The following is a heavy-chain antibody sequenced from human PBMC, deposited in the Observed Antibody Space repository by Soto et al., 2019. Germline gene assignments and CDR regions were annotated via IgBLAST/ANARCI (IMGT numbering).Heavy chain of an antibody. CDR3: ARVTGGSGSSKPYYFDY. V-gene: IGHV4-59*01. J-gene: IGHJ4*02. CDR2: IYYSGST. D-gene: IGHD3-10*01. Sequence: SETLSLTCTVSGGSISSYYWSWIRQPPGKGLEWIGYIYYSGSTNYNPSLKSRVTISVDTSKNQFSLKLSSVTAADTAVYYCARVTGGSGSSKPYYFDYWGQRTLVTVSS. CDR1: GGSISSYY.